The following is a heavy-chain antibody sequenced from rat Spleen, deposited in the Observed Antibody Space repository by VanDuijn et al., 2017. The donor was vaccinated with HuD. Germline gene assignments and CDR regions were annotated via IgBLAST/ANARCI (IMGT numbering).Heavy chain of an antibody. CDR1: GFTFSNYG. V-gene: IGHV5-19*01. CDR3: ARQGYLRDWYFDF. CDR2: ISPSGAIT. D-gene: IGHD2-7*01. J-gene: IGHJ1*01. Sequence: EVHLVESGGGQVQPGRSLKLSCTASGFTFSNYGMHWIRQAPAKGLEWVASISPSGAITHYRDSVKGRFTISRDNGRSTLYLELDSLRSEDMATYYCARQGYLRDWYFDFWGPGTMVTVSS.